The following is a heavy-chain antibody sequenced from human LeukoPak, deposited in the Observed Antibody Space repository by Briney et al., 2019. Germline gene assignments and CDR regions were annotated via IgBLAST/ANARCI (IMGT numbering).Heavy chain of an antibody. Sequence: GASVKVSCKASGGTFSSYAISWVRQAPGQGLEWMGGIIPIFGTANYAQKFQGRVTITADKSTSTAYMELSSLRSEDTAVYYCARNGMGSLPTQDALNWFDPWGQGTLVTVSS. CDR3: ARNGMGSLPTQDALNWFDP. D-gene: IGHD1-26*01. V-gene: IGHV1-69*06. CDR2: IIPIFGTA. CDR1: GGTFSSYA. J-gene: IGHJ5*02.